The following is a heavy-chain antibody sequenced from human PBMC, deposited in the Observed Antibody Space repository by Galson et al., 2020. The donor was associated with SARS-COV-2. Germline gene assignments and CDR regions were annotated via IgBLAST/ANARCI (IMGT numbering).Heavy chain of an antibody. CDR2: IDWDDDK. CDR1: GFSLSTSGMC. D-gene: IGHD5-18*01. CDR3: ARIGYGCSYGSFDY. Sequence: SGPTLVKPTQTLTLTCTFSGFSLSTSGMCVSWIRQPPGKALEWLARIDWDDDKYYSTSLKTRLTISKDTSKNQVVLTMTNMDPVDTATYYCARIGYGCSYGSFDYWGQGTLVTVFS. J-gene: IGHJ4*02. V-gene: IGHV2-70*11.